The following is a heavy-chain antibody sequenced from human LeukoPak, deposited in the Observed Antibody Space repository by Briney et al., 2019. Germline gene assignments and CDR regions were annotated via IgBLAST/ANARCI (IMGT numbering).Heavy chain of an antibody. CDR2: ISGSGGTT. D-gene: IGHD2-8*01. V-gene: IGHV3-23*01. CDR1: GLTFRSYA. J-gene: IGHJ4*02. CDR3: AKDRSCTSDICHGDFDY. Sequence: PGGSLRLSCAASGLTFRSYAMSWVRQAPRKGLEWVSSISGSGGTTYSADSVKGRFPISRDNSKNTLYLQMNSLRAEDTALYYCAKDRSCTSDICHGDFDYWGQGNLVTVSS.